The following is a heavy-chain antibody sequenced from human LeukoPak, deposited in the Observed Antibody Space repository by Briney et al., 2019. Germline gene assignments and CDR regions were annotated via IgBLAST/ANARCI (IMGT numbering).Heavy chain of an antibody. Sequence: PSETLSLTCTVSGGSISSYYWSWIRQPPGKGLEWIGYIYYSGSTNYNPSLKSRVTISVGTSKNQFSLNLRSVTAADTAIYFCSRSHDYGGLYFYYYMDVWGKGTTVTASS. V-gene: IGHV4-59*08. CDR1: GGSISSYY. D-gene: IGHD4-23*01. CDR2: IYYSGST. J-gene: IGHJ6*03. CDR3: SRSHDYGGLYFYYYMDV.